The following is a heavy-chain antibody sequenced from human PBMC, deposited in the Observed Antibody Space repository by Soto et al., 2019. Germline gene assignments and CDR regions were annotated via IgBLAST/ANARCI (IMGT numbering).Heavy chain of an antibody. CDR3: ARDIYDYGDPDYYGMDV. J-gene: IGHJ6*02. V-gene: IGHV3-33*01. CDR1: GFTFSSYG. Sequence: QVQLVESGGGVVQPGRSLRLSCAASGFTFSSYGMHWVRQAPGKGLEWVAVIWYDGSNKYYADSVKGRFNISRDNSKNTMYLKMNSLRAEDTAVYYCARDIYDYGDPDYYGMDVWGQGTTVTVSS. D-gene: IGHD4-17*01. CDR2: IWYDGSNK.